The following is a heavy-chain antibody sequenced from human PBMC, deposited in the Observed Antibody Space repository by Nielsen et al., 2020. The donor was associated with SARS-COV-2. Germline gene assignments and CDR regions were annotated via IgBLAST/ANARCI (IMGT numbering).Heavy chain of an antibody. CDR2: IKLDGSEK. Sequence: GESLKISCVVSGFNIRGYWMTWVRQAPGKGLEWVGNIKLDGSEKYYVDSVKGRFTISRDNARNTLYLQMNSLRDEDTAVYYCAKVRGFSGYAIFDHWGLGTRVTVSS. J-gene: IGHJ4*02. D-gene: IGHD5-12*01. V-gene: IGHV3-7*01. CDR3: AKVRGFSGYAIFDH. CDR1: GFNIRGYW.